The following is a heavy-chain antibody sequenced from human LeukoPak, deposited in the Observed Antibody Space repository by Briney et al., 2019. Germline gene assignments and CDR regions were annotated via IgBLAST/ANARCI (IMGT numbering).Heavy chain of an antibody. V-gene: IGHV4-39*07. Sequence: PSETLSLTCTVSGGSISSGSYYWGWIRQPPGKGLEWIGNIYYSGSTYYNPSLKSRVSISVDTSKNQFSLKLTSVTAADTAVYYCARVLPQQLRRGYFDYWGQGTLVTVSS. J-gene: IGHJ4*02. CDR1: GGSISSGSYY. D-gene: IGHD6-13*01. CDR3: ARVLPQQLRRGYFDY. CDR2: IYYSGST.